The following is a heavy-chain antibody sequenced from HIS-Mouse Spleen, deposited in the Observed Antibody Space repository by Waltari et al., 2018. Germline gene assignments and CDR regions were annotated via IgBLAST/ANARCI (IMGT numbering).Heavy chain of an antibody. J-gene: IGHJ1*01. D-gene: IGHD6-13*01. CDR3: ARLRYSSSWLEYFQH. CDR2: IYPGDSDT. Sequence: EVQLVQSGAEVKKPGESLKISCKGSGSSFTSYWIGWVRQMPGKGLEWMGIIYPGDSDTRYSPSFQGQVTISADKSISTAYLQWSSLKASDTAMYYCARLRYSSSWLEYFQHWGQGTLVTVSS. CDR1: GSSFTSYW. V-gene: IGHV5-51*03.